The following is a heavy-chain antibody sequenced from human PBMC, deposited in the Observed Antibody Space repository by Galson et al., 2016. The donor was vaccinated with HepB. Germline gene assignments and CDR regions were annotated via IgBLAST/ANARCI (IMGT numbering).Heavy chain of an antibody. CDR1: GFTFNNYG. V-gene: IGHV3-33*08. D-gene: IGHD4-17*01. CDR3: ARDRGLLHYYYGMDV. Sequence: LRLSCATSGFTFNNYGINWVRQAPGKGLEWVAVISYDGNNRHYADAVKGRFTISRDSSANTVYLQMNSLRADDTAVYFCARDRGLLHYYYGMDVWGQGTTVTVSS. CDR2: ISYDGNNR. J-gene: IGHJ6*02.